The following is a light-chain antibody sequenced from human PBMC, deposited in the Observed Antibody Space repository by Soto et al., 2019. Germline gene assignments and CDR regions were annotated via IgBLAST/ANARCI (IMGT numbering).Light chain of an antibody. Sequence: QSALTQPASVSGSPGQSITISCTGTSSDVGGYNYVSWYQQHPGKAPKLMIYEVSNRPSGVSNRFSGSKSGNMASLTISGLQAEDEDDYFCNSYGSTSTRYVFGTGTKLTVL. CDR3: NSYGSTSTRYV. CDR1: SSDVGGYNY. V-gene: IGLV2-14*01. CDR2: EVS. J-gene: IGLJ1*01.